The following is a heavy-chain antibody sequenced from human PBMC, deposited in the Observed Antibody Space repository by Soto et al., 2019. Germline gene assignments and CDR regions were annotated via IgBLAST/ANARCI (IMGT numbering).Heavy chain of an antibody. J-gene: IGHJ6*02. CDR2: IYPGDSDT. CDR1: GYTFTSYG. D-gene: IGHD2-2*01. CDR3: ARQGSKGAYYYYGMDV. Sequence: GASVKVSCKASGYTFTSYGISWVRQAPGQGLEWMGIIYPGDSDTIYSPSFQGQVTFSVDKSTSTAYLQWSSLKASDTAMYYCARQGSKGAYYYYGMDVWGQGTTVTVSS. V-gene: IGHV5-51*01.